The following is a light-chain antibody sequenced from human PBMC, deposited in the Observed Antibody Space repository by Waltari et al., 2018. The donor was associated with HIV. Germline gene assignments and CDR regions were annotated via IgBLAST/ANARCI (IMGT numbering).Light chain of an antibody. Sequence: ILLTQSPSSLSGSVGDRVSMTCRASETVGTRLNWYQLKPGQAPRVLISRTSILQSGVPSRFSGSSSGSDFTLTISDLQPEDVATYYCHQAYTVPWSFGQGT. V-gene: IGKV1-39*01. CDR3: HQAYTVPWS. CDR2: RTS. J-gene: IGKJ1*01. CDR1: ETVGTR.